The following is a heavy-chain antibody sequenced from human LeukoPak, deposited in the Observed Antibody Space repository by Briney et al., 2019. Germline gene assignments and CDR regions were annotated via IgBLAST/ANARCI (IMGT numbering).Heavy chain of an antibody. J-gene: IGHJ4*02. V-gene: IGHV3-23*01. Sequence: PGGSLRLSCAASGFTFSSYAMSWVRQAPGKGLEWVSGISGSDGSTNYADSVKGRFTISRENSKNTLYLQMNSLRAEDTAVYYCAKEDYGDYSFDYWGQGTLVTVSS. CDR2: ISGSDGST. CDR3: AKEDYGDYSFDY. CDR1: GFTFSSYA. D-gene: IGHD4-17*01.